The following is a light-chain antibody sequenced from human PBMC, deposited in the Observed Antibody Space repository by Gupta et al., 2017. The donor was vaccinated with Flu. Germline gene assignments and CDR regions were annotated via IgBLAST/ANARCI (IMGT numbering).Light chain of an antibody. V-gene: IGLV3-1*01. CDR1: KVGDKY. J-gene: IGLJ1*01. CDR3: QAWDSSNFYV. Sequence: PGKTASITCSGDKVGDKYACWYQQKPGQSPVLVIYQDSKRPAGIPERFSGSNSGNTATLTISGTQAMDEADYYCQAWDSSNFYVFGTGTKVTVL. CDR2: QDS.